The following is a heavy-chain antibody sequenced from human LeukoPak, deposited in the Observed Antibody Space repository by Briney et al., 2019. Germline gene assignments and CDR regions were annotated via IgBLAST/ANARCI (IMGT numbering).Heavy chain of an antibody. CDR2: VSYNGLEI. CDR1: GFLFNEHG. Sequence: PGGSLRLSCAASGFLFNEHGLHWARQAPGKGLEWLALVSYNGLEIYYGDSVKGRFTISRDNSRDTVYLQMNSLTPEDTAVYYCVRVRGVMTGPYDYWGQGTLVTVSS. V-gene: IGHV3-30*03. D-gene: IGHD3-10*01. J-gene: IGHJ4*02. CDR3: VRVRGVMTGPYDY.